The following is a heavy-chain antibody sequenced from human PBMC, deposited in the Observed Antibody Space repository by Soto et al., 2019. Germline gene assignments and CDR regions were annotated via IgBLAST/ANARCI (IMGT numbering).Heavy chain of an antibody. D-gene: IGHD3-9*01. Sequence: ASVKVSCKASGGTFSSYAISWVRQAPGQGLEWMGGIIPIFGTANYAQKFQGRVTITADESTSTAYMELSSLRSEETAVYYCARGYYDILTGSTWWFDPWGQRTLVTVS. J-gene: IGHJ5*02. CDR3: ARGYYDILTGSTWWFDP. V-gene: IGHV1-69*13. CDR2: IIPIFGTA. CDR1: GGTFSSYA.